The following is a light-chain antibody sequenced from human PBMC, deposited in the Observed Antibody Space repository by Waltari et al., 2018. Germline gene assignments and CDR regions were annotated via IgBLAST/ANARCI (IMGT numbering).Light chain of an antibody. J-gene: IGLJ2*01. CDR1: NIGFKS. CDR2: DDT. V-gene: IGLV3-21*02. CDR3: QVWDSGHFPR. Sequence: SSVLTQPPSVSVAPGQTAIISFGGNNIGFKSCHWHQQKPGQAPVLVMFDDTDRPSGIPERFSGSKSGNTATLSISRVEVDDEADFYCQVWDSGHFPRFGGGTKLTVL.